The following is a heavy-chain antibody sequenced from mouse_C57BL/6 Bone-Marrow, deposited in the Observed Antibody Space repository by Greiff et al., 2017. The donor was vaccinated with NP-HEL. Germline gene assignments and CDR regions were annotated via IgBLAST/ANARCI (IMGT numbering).Heavy chain of an antibody. CDR1: GFNIKDYY. CDR3: ARGQLRPLFDD. Sequence: VQLQQSGAELVKPGASVKLSCTASGFNIKDYYMHWVKQRTEQGLEWIGRFDPEDGETKYAPQFQGKATITADTSSYTAYLQLSSLTSEDTAVYYCARGQLRPLFDDWGQGTTLTVSS. CDR2: FDPEDGET. V-gene: IGHV14-2*01. D-gene: IGHD3-2*02. J-gene: IGHJ2*01.